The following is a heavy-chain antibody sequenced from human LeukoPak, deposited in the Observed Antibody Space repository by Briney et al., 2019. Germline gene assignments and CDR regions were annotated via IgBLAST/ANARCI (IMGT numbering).Heavy chain of an antibody. D-gene: IGHD6-19*01. CDR1: GFTFSSYA. CDR2: ISGNGGST. J-gene: IGHJ4*02. CDR3: AKDLEQWLFYYLDY. Sequence: PGGSLRLSCAASGFTFSSYAMSWVRQAPGKGLEWVSAISGNGGSTYYADSVKGRFTISRDNSKNTLYLQMNSLRAEDTAVYYCAKDLEQWLFYYLDYWGQGTLVTVSS. V-gene: IGHV3-23*01.